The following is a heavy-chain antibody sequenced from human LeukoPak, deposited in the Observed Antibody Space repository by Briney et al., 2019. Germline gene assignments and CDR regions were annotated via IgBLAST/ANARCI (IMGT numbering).Heavy chain of an antibody. V-gene: IGHV3-21*05. CDR2: ISGSSSYT. D-gene: IGHD6-13*01. CDR3: ARDDRAAAPHVAFDI. Sequence: PGGSLRLSCTASGFTFTTHAMNWVRQAPGKGLEWVSYISGSSSYTNYADSVKGRFTISRDNAKNSLFLQMNSLRGEDTAVYYCARDDRAAAPHVAFDIWGQGTMVTVSS. J-gene: IGHJ3*02. CDR1: GFTFTTHA.